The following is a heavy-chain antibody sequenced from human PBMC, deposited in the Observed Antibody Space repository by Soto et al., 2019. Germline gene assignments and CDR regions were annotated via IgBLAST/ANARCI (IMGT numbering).Heavy chain of an antibody. CDR1: GVSVSSGSFY. CDR3: ARGATVTQYDY. Sequence: HVQLQESGPGLVKPSETLSLTCTVSGVSVSSGSFYWAWIRQPPGKGLEWIGFGSYSGTTNYKPSLKSRVTISVDTSRSQISLKVSSLTAADTAVYYCARGATVTQYDYWGQGTLVTVSS. V-gene: IGHV4-61*01. J-gene: IGHJ4*02. CDR2: GSYSGTT. D-gene: IGHD4-17*01.